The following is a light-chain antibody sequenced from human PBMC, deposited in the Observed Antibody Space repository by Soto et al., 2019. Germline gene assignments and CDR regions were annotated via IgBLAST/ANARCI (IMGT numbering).Light chain of an antibody. CDR1: QSVSSSY. J-gene: IGKJ5*01. CDR2: DAS. CDR3: QQYGSSPIT. V-gene: IGKV3-20*01. Sequence: EIVLTQSPATLSLSPGERATLSCRAIQSVSSSYLAWYQQKPGQAPRRLIYDASSRATGIPDRFSGSGSGTDFTLIISRLEPEDFAVYYCQQYGSSPITFGQGTRLEIK.